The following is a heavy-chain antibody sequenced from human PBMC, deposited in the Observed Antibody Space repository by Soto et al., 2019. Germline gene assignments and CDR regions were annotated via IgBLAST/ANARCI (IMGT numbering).Heavy chain of an antibody. J-gene: IGHJ6*03. D-gene: IGHD2-15*01. CDR1: GGCISSSSYY. CDR2: IYYSGST. Sequence: QLQLQESGPGLVKPSETLSLTCTVSGGCISSSSYYWGWIRQPPGKGLEWIGSIYYSGSTYYYPSLRSRFTISVYLSKYQFPLMLSSATAADTAVYYCARQPLYCSGGSCYSFYYYYYMDVWGKGTTVTVSS. CDR3: ARQPLYCSGGSCYSFYYYYYMDV. V-gene: IGHV4-39*01.